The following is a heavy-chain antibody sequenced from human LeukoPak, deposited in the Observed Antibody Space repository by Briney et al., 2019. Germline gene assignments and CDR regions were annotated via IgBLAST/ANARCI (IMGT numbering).Heavy chain of an antibody. D-gene: IGHD6-6*01. CDR2: IYYSGST. Sequence: SETLSLTCTVSGGSISSSSYYWGWIRQPPGKGLEWIGSIYYSGSTYYNPSLKSRVTISVDTSKSQFSLKLSSVTAADTAVYYCARDHIAARWSFDYWGQGTLVTVSS. CDR1: GGSISSSSYY. J-gene: IGHJ4*02. V-gene: IGHV4-39*07. CDR3: ARDHIAARWSFDY.